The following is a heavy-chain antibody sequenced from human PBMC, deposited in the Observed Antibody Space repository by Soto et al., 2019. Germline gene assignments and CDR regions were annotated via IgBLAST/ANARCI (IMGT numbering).Heavy chain of an antibody. V-gene: IGHV1-69*05. D-gene: IGHD4-17*01. J-gene: IGHJ4*02. Sequence: SVKVYCKASGGTFSSYAISWVRQAPGQGLEWMGGINTVIGTTKYAQKFQGRLTITRDTSATTAYMELSSLRSEDTAVYYCARDLTTVTHPFDYWGQGTLVTVSS. CDR2: INTVIGTT. CDR1: GGTFSSYA. CDR3: ARDLTTVTHPFDY.